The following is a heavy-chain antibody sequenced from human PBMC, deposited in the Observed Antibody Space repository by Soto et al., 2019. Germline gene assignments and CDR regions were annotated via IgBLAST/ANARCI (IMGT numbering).Heavy chain of an antibody. V-gene: IGHV4-59*01. D-gene: IGHD6-19*01. J-gene: IGHJ3*02. CDR3: ARGGYSSGWEAFDI. Sequence: SETLSLTCTVSGGSISSYYWSWIRQPPGKGLEWIGYIYYSGSTNYNPSLKSRVTISVDTSKNQFSLKLSSVTAADTAVYYCARGGYSSGWEAFDIWGQGTMVTVSS. CDR1: GGSISSYY. CDR2: IYYSGST.